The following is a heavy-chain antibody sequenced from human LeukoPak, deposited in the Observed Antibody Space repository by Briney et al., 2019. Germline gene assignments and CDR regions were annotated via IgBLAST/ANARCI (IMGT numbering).Heavy chain of an antibody. CDR1: GGSVSSSSYY. V-gene: IGHV4-39*01. CDR2: MSYSGTS. CDR3: VRSHGGD. D-gene: IGHD4-23*01. J-gene: IGHJ1*01. Sequence: SETLSLTCTVSGGSVSSSSYYWGWVRQPPGKGLEWIGLMSYSGTSAYNPSLESRVTISVDTSKNEFSVKLPSVTAADTAIYYCVRSHGGDWGQGTLVTVSS.